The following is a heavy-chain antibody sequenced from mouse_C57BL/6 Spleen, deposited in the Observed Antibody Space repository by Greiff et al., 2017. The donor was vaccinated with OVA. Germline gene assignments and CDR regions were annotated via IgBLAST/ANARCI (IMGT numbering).Heavy chain of an antibody. CDR1: GFTFSSYT. V-gene: IGHV5-9*01. D-gene: IGHD2-4*01. Sequence: EVMLVESGGGLVKPGGSLKLSCAASGFTFSSYTMSWVRQTPEKRLEWVATISGGGGNTYYPDSVKGRFTISRDNAKNTLYLQMSSLRSEDTALYYCAEDYDYDAWFAYWGQGTLVTVSA. CDR3: AEDYDYDAWFAY. CDR2: ISGGGGNT. J-gene: IGHJ3*01.